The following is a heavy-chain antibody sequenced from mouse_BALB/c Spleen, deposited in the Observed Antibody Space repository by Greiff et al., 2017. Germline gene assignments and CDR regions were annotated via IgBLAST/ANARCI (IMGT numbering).Heavy chain of an antibody. V-gene: IGHV7-3*02. CDR2: IRNKANGYTT. CDR3: ARDYYGSSSYWYFDV. J-gene: IGHJ1*01. D-gene: IGHD1-1*01. Sequence: DVHLVESGGGLVQPGGSLRLSCATSGFTFTDYYMSWVRQPPGKALEWLGFIRNKANGYTTEYSASVKGRFTISRDNSQSILYLQMNTLRAEDSATYYCARDYYGSSSYWYFDVWGAGTTVTVSS. CDR1: GFTFTDYY.